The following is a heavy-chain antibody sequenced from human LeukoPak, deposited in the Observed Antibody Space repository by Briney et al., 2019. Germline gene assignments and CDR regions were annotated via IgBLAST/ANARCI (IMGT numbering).Heavy chain of an antibody. CDR1: GFTFSNYA. CDR2: ISGSGGST. CDR3: ARFYDTSGYLDC. D-gene: IGHD3-22*01. V-gene: IGHV3-23*01. J-gene: IGHJ4*02. Sequence: PGGSLRLSCAASGFTFSNYAMSWARQAPGKGLEWVSAISGSGGSTYYADSVKGRFTISGDNSKNMLFLQMNSLRAEDTAVYYCARFYDTSGYLDCWGQGTLVTVSS.